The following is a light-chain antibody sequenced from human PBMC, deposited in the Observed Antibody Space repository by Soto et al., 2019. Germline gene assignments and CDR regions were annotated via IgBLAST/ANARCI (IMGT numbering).Light chain of an antibody. CDR2: DAS. Sequence: IQLTQSPSSLSASVGDRVTITCRASQDSTKYLAWYQQKPGKAPNLLIYDASTLQSGVPSRFSGSGSGTDFTLTISKLQPEDFATYYCQQANSLTLTFGGGTKVDIK. CDR3: QQANSLTLT. V-gene: IGKV1-9*01. CDR1: QDSTKY. J-gene: IGKJ4*01.